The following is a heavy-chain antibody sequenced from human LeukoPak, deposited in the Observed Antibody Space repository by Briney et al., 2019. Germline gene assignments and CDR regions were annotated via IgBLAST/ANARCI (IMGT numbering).Heavy chain of an antibody. V-gene: IGHV3-74*01. Sequence: GGSLRLSCAVSGFTFSGYWMHWVRQVPGKGLVCVSRINGDGTYVSYADSVKGRFTISRDNAKNTLYLQTNSLRAEDTAVYYCAHGANFDYWGQGTLVTVSS. D-gene: IGHD4-17*01. CDR1: GFTFSGYW. J-gene: IGHJ4*02. CDR3: AHGANFDY. CDR2: INGDGTYV.